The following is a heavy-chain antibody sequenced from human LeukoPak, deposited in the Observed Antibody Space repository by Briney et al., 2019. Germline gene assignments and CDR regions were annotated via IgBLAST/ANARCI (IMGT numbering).Heavy chain of an antibody. CDR3: ARGVSGYFYLFDC. V-gene: IGHV1-2*02. D-gene: IGHD3-22*01. CDR2: INPNSGGT. CDR1: GYTFTDYY. J-gene: IGHJ4*02. Sequence: ASVKVSCKASGYTFTDYYMHWVRQAPDQGLEWMGWINPNSGGTNSAQKFQGRVTMTRDTSISTGYMELSRLRSDDTAVYYCARGVSGYFYLFDCWGQGTLVTVSS.